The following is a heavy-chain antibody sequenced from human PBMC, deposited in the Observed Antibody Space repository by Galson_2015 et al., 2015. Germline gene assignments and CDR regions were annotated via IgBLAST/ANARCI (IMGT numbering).Heavy chain of an antibody. CDR2: IKRDGSEK. J-gene: IGHJ4*02. CDR1: GFTFSSYG. Sequence: SLRLSCAASGFTFSSYGMTWVRQGPGKGLEWVANIKRDGSEKYYVDSVKGRFTISRDNAKNSLYLQMNSLRAEDTAVYYCARVGYRSGYYLDYWGQGSLVTVSS. CDR3: ARVGYRSGYYLDY. V-gene: IGHV3-7*03. D-gene: IGHD3-22*01.